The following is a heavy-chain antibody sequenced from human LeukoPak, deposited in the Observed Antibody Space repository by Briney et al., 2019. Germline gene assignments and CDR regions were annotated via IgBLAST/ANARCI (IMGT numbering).Heavy chain of an antibody. D-gene: IGHD3-3*01. CDR3: ARDGVWGDFWSGYYTGFDY. Sequence: ASVKVSCKASGYTFTSYGISWVRQAPGQGLEWMGWISAYNGNTNYAQKLQGRVTTTTDTSTSTAYMELRSLRSDDTAVYYCARDGVWGDFWSGYYTGFDYWGQGTLVTVSS. J-gene: IGHJ4*02. CDR1: GYTFTSYG. CDR2: ISAYNGNT. V-gene: IGHV1-18*01.